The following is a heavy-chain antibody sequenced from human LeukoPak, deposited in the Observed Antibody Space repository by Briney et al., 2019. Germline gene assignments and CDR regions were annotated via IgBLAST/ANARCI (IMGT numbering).Heavy chain of an antibody. CDR1: GFIFTNYG. CDR2: ISGSGGST. J-gene: IGHJ6*03. CDR3: AKDGAGRWLQPLYYYYMDV. V-gene: IGHV3-23*01. D-gene: IGHD5-24*01. Sequence: PGGSLRLSCEASGFIFTNYGMSWVRQAPGKGLEWVSAISGSGGSTYYADSVKGRFTISRDNSKNTLYLQMNSLRAEDTAVYYCAKDGAGRWLQPLYYYYMDVWGKGTTVTVSS.